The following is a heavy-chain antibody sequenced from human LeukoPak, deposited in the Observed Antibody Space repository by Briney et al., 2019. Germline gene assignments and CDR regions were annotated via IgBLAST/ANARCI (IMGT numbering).Heavy chain of an antibody. Sequence: VSVKVSCKASGYTFTGYYMHWVRQAPGQGLEWMGWINPNSGGTNYAQKFQGRVTMTRDTSISTAYMELSRLRSDDTAVYYCARGSVYGIAVSKYYFDYWGQGTLATVSS. J-gene: IGHJ4*02. D-gene: IGHD6-19*01. CDR2: INPNSGGT. CDR3: ARGSVYGIAVSKYYFDY. CDR1: GYTFTGYY. V-gene: IGHV1-2*02.